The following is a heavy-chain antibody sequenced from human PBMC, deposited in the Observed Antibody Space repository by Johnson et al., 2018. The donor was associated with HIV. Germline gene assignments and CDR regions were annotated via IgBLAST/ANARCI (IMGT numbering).Heavy chain of an antibody. Sequence: VQVVESGGGVVQPGRSLRLSCAASGFTFSSYWMSWVRQAPGKGLEWVANIKQDGSEKYYVDSVKGRFTISSDNAKNSLYLQMNILRAEDPAVYYCASSRVSWYRVYAFDIWGQGTMVTVSS. J-gene: IGHJ3*02. CDR1: GFTFSSYW. CDR3: ASSRVSWYRVYAFDI. D-gene: IGHD6-13*01. V-gene: IGHV3-7*01. CDR2: IKQDGSEK.